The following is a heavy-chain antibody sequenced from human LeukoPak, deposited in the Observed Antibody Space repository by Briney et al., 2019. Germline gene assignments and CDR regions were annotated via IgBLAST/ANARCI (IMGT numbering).Heavy chain of an antibody. V-gene: IGHV4-39*07. J-gene: IGHJ5*02. CDR2: IYYSGST. CDR1: GGSISSSSYY. CDR3: ARVPRIISRLSGGKRDNWFDP. D-gene: IGHD4-23*01. Sequence: SETLSLTCTVSGGSISSSSYYWGWIRQPPGKGLEWIGSIYYSGSTYYNPSLKSRVTISVDTSKNQFSLKLSSVTAADTAVYYCARVPRIISRLSGGKRDNWFDPWGQGTLVTVSS.